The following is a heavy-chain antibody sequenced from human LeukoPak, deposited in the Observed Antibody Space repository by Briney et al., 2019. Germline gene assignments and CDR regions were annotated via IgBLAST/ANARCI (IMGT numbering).Heavy chain of an antibody. Sequence: SETLSLTCTVSGGSISSSSYYWGWIRQPPGKGLEWIGRIYYSGSTYYNPYLKSRITISVDTSKNQFSLKLSSVTAADTAVYYCARLRGGYYDILTGYRWDYWGQGTLVTVSS. V-gene: IGHV4-39*01. D-gene: IGHD3-9*01. CDR3: ARLRGGYYDILTGYRWDY. J-gene: IGHJ4*02. CDR1: GGSISSSSYY. CDR2: IYYSGST.